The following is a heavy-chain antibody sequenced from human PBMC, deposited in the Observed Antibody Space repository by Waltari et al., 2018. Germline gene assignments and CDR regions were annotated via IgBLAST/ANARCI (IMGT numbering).Heavy chain of an antibody. J-gene: IGHJ4*02. V-gene: IGHV3-23*01. CDR3: AKAPGLQSNTGFDY. D-gene: IGHD4-4*01. Sequence: EVHLLESGGGLIQPGGSLRLPCAASGFSFSRNAMSWVRQAPGKGLEWVSAIGGSDGATFYADPVKGRFTISRDNSKNTLYLQMNSLRAEDTAIYYCAKAPGLQSNTGFDYWGQGTLVTVSS. CDR1: GFSFSRNA. CDR2: IGGSDGAT.